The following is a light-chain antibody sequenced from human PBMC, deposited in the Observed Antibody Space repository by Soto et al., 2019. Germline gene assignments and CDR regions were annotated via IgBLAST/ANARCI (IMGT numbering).Light chain of an antibody. CDR2: GAS. CDR1: QSVSSSY. CDR3: KQYGSSPPFT. V-gene: IGKV3-20*01. J-gene: IGKJ3*01. Sequence: EMVLTQSPGTLSLSPGERATLSCRASQSVSSSYLAWYQQKPGQAPRLLIYGASSRATGIPDRFSGSGSGTDFTLTISRLEPQDFAVYSCKQYGSSPPFTFGPGTKVDIK.